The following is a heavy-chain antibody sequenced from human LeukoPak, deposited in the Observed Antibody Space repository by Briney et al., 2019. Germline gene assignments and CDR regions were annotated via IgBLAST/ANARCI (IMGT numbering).Heavy chain of an antibody. CDR2: INPGGGST. CDR3: ARGASSIAALNPFWYFDL. J-gene: IGHJ2*01. D-gene: IGHD6-6*01. CDR1: GYTFTSYY. Sequence: GASVKVSCKASGYTFTSYYMHWVRQGPGQGLEWMGIINPGGGSTSYAQKFQGRVTMTRDTSTNTVYMGLSSLRSEDTAVYYCARGASSIAALNPFWYFDLWGRGTLVTVSS. V-gene: IGHV1-46*01.